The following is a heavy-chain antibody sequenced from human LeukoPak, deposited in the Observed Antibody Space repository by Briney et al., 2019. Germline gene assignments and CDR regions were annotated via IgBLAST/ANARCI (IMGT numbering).Heavy chain of an antibody. J-gene: IGHJ5*02. CDR3: ARDSVVVVAAMGNWFDP. Sequence: GASVKVSCKASGYTFTSYGISWVRQAPGQGLEWMGWISAYNGNTNYAQKLQGRVTMTTDTSTSTAYMELRSLRSDDTAVYYCARDSVVVVAAMGNWFDPWGQGTLVTVSS. CDR2: ISAYNGNT. CDR1: GYTFTSYG. D-gene: IGHD2-15*01. V-gene: IGHV1-18*04.